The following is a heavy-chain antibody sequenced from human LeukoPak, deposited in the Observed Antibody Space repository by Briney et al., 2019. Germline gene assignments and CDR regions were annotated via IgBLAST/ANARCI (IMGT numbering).Heavy chain of an antibody. D-gene: IGHD3-16*01. CDR1: GFTFSSYW. Sequence: GGSLRLSCAASGFTFSSYWMHWVRQAPGKGLVWVSRINSDGSSTSYADSVKGRFTISRDNAKNTLYLQMNSLRAEDTAVYYCARDPYQGLGYDYVWHQDYWGQGTLVTVSS. CDR2: INSDGSST. CDR3: ARDPYQGLGYDYVWHQDY. V-gene: IGHV3-74*01. J-gene: IGHJ4*02.